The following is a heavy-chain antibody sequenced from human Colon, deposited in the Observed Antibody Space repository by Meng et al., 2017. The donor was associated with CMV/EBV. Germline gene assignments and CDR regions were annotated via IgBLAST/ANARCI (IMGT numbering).Heavy chain of an antibody. CDR1: GFNFYVYS. V-gene: IGHV3-48*04. D-gene: IGHD3-10*02. CDR2: IDFTGSTK. CDR3: ARVDYVGFGYYYGLDV. Sequence: GGSLRLSCAASGFNFYVYSMNWVRQAPGKGLEWVSYIDFTGSTKEYSDSVKGRFTISRDNAKRSLYLQMNSLRVEDTAVYYCARVDYVGFGYYYGLDVWGQGTTVTVSS. J-gene: IGHJ6*02.